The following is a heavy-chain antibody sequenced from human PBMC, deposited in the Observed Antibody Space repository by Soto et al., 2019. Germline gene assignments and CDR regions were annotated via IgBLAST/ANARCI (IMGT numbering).Heavy chain of an antibody. Sequence: SETLSLTCSVSGGSMRNYYWNWIRQPPGRGLEWIGYVYHSGSTNYNPSLKSRVSMSVDVSRNQFSLTLHSVTAADTAVYFCTSSYSTSSSPDYWGQGTLVTVSS. J-gene: IGHJ4*02. V-gene: IGHV4-59*01. CDR2: VYHSGST. CDR3: TSSYSTSSSPDY. D-gene: IGHD6-6*01. CDR1: GGSMRNYY.